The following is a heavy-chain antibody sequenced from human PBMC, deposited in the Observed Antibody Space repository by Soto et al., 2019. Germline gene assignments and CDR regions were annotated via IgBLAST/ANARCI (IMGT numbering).Heavy chain of an antibody. CDR2: ISSSSSYT. D-gene: IGHD6-19*01. CDR1: GFTFSDYY. CDR3: ARPASLLSSGWHNWFDP. J-gene: IGHJ5*02. Sequence: GGSLRLSCAASGFTFSDYYMSWIRQAPGKGLEWVSYISSSSSYTNYADSVKGRFTISRDNAKNSLYLQMNSLRAEDTAVYYCARPASLLSSGWHNWFDPWGQGTLVTVSS. V-gene: IGHV3-11*06.